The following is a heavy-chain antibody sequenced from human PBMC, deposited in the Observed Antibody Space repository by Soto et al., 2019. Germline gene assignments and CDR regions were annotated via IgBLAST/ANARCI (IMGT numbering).Heavy chain of an antibody. J-gene: IGHJ4*02. V-gene: IGHV4-59*01. CDR2: IYYSGST. CDR3: ARGGGYDSSGYSY. CDR1: GGSISSYY. D-gene: IGHD3-22*01. Sequence: SETLSLTDTISGGSISSYYCSWIRQPPGKGLEWIGYIYYSGSTDYNPSLKSRVTISVDTSKNQFSLKLSSVTAADTAVYYCARGGGYDSSGYSYWGQGTLVTVSS.